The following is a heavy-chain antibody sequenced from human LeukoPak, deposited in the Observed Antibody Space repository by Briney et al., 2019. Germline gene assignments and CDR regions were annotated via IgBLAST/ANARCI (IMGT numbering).Heavy chain of an antibody. CDR1: GGSFSGYY. CDR3: ASGGYSYGYRLWFDP. J-gene: IGHJ5*02. Sequence: PSETLSLTCAVYGGSFSGYYWSWIRQPPKKGLEWIGEINHSGSTNYNPSLKSRVTISVDTSKNQFSLKVRSVTAADTAVYYCASGGYSYGYRLWFDPWGQGTLVTVSS. CDR2: INHSGST. V-gene: IGHV4-34*01. D-gene: IGHD5-18*01.